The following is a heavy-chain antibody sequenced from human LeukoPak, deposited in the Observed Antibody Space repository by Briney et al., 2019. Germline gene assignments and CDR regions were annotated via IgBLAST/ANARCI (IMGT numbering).Heavy chain of an antibody. Sequence: ASVKVSCKVSGYTLTELSMHWVRQAPGKGLEWRGGFDPEDGETIYAQKFQGRVTMTEDTSTDTAYMELSSLRSEDTAVYYCATGGYCSSTSCYGGDYWGQGTLVTVSS. D-gene: IGHD2-2*01. J-gene: IGHJ4*02. CDR1: GYTLTELS. CDR2: FDPEDGET. CDR3: ATGGYCSSTSCYGGDY. V-gene: IGHV1-24*01.